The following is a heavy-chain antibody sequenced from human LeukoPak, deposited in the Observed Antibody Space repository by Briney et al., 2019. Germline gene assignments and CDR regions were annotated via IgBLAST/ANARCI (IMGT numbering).Heavy chain of an antibody. CDR3: ARAPPFPNINFDD. CDR1: GGSISSGGYY. Sequence: SQTLSLTCTASGGSISSGGYYWSWIRQHPGKGLEWIGYINYSGSTYYNPSLKSRLTISVDTSKNQFSLKLTSVTAADTAVYYCARAPPFPNINFDDWGQGTLVTVSS. CDR2: INYSGST. J-gene: IGHJ4*02. D-gene: IGHD2/OR15-2a*01. V-gene: IGHV4-31*03.